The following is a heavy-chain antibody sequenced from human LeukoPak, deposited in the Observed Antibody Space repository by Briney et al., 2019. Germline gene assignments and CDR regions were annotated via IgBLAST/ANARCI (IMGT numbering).Heavy chain of an antibody. V-gene: IGHV3-23*01. CDR1: GFTFSTYA. CDR2: IGGGGRDT. Sequence: PGGSLRLSCAASGFTFSTYAMSWVRQAPGKGLEWLSTIGGGGRDTFYADSVKGRFTVSRDNSKNTLYLQMNSLRAEDTAVYFCAKDTLSDYDFWSGSDYWGQGTLVTVSS. CDR3: AKDTLSDYDFWSGSDY. D-gene: IGHD3-3*01. J-gene: IGHJ4*02.